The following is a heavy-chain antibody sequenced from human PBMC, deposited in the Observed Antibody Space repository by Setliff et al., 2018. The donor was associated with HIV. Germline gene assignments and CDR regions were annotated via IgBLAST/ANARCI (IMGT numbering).Heavy chain of an antibody. CDR3: ARQVGNKVLFDS. CDR2: IYHSGST. CDR1: GDSISSYY. Sequence: SETLSLTCTVSGDSISSYYWSWIRQPPGKGLEWIGYIYHSGSTNYNPSLKSRVTMSVDTSKNQLSLKLSSVTAADTAVYYCARQVGNKVLFDSWGQGTLVTVSS. D-gene: IGHD7-27*01. J-gene: IGHJ4*02. V-gene: IGHV4-59*01.